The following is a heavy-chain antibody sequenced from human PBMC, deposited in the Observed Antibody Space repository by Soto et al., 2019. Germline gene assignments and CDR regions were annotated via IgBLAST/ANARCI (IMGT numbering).Heavy chain of an antibody. J-gene: IGHJ6*02. CDR2: ISPYSGNT. D-gene: IGHD5-12*01. V-gene: IGHV1-18*03. CDR1: GYIFVNYG. CDR3: ATVDNFVTPTPQDV. Sequence: QVQLVQSGDEVRKPGSSVKVSCKASGYIFVNYGIAWMRQPPGQVLEWRGWISPYSGNTHYACKVHGRLTMTTDTSTSTAYMELGSLTSDVMGVYSWATVDNFVTPTPQDVWGQGTTVTVSS.